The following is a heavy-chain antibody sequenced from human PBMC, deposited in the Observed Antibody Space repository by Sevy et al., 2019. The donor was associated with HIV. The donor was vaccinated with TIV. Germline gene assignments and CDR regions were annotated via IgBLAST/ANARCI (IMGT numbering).Heavy chain of an antibody. CDR2: IYYSGST. CDR3: ARLDIPGIAAAGDY. CDR1: GGSISSSSYY. D-gene: IGHD6-13*01. Sequence: SETLSLTCTVSGGSISSSSYYWGWIRQPPGKGLEWIGSIYYSGSTYYNPSLKSRVTISVDTSKNQFSLKLSSVTAAETAVYYCARLDIPGIAAAGDYWGQGTLVTVSS. V-gene: IGHV4-39*01. J-gene: IGHJ4*02.